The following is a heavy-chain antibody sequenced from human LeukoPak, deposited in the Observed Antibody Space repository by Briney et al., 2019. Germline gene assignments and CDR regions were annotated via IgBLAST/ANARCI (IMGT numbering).Heavy chain of an antibody. CDR1: GCTFSSHW. V-gene: IGHV3-7*01. J-gene: IGHJ4*02. D-gene: IGHD6-13*01. CDR3: TRGGATSRWYWFF. Sequence: GGSLRLSCAASGCTFSSHWMTWIRQAPGKGPEWVASINKDGSEQYYVYSVKGRFTISSDNARNSLSLQVSSLSAEDTAVYYCTRGGATSRWYWFFWGQGTLVTVSS. CDR2: INKDGSEQ.